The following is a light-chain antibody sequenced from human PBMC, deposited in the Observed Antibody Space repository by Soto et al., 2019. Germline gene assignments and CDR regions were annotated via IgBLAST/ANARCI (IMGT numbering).Light chain of an antibody. V-gene: IGLV2-8*01. CDR3: TSYAGSNNV. CDR1: SSDVGGYNY. Sequence: QSALTQPPSASGSPGQSVTISCTGTSSDVGGYNYVSCYQQHPGKVPKLMVYEVNKRPSGVPDRFSGSKSGNTASLTVSGLQAEDEADYYCTSYAGSNNVFGTGTKVTVL. J-gene: IGLJ1*01. CDR2: EVN.